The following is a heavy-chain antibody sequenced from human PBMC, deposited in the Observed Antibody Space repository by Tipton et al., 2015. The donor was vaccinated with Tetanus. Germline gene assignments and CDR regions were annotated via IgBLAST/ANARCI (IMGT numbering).Heavy chain of an antibody. Sequence: SLRLSCAASGFTFSSYGVHWVRQAPGKGLEWVAVIWYDGSNKYYADSVKGRFTISRDNSKNTLYLQMNSLRAEDTAVYYCAGDTIVVVPAAMDNGGGSSWPVDYWGQGTLVTVSS. CDR2: IWYDGSNK. J-gene: IGHJ4*02. CDR3: AGDTIVVVPAAMDNGGGSSWPVDY. V-gene: IGHV3-33*01. D-gene: IGHD2-2*01. CDR1: GFTFSSYG.